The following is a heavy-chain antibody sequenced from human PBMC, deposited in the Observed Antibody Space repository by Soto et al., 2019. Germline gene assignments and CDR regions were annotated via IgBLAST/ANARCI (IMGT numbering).Heavy chain of an antibody. Sequence: QVQLVQSGAEVRKPGASVKVSCKASGYTFTTYDINWLRQARGQGLQWMGWMNPDSGTTGYAQTFQGRVTLTRDTSMNTAYMELSRLTYEDTAVYYCTRNRRETGDFDFGGQGTLVTVSS. CDR1: GYTFTTYD. CDR3: TRNRRETGDFDF. J-gene: IGHJ4*02. CDR2: MNPDSGTT. D-gene: IGHD7-27*01. V-gene: IGHV1-8*01.